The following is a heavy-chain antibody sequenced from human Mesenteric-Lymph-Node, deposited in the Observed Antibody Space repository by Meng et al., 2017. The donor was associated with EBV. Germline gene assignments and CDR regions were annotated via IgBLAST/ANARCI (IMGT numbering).Heavy chain of an antibody. CDR3: ARGAATMPLEY. Sequence: VQVDQAGEEGKKPGCSVTVSCKGSGGTFSSHAFRWVRQAPGQGLEWMGGIVPIFGTTTYAQKFQGRLTITADEATSTAHMELHGLRSDDTALYFCARGAATMPLEYWGQGALVTVSS. CDR2: IVPIFGTT. J-gene: IGHJ4*02. D-gene: IGHD5-12*01. CDR1: GGTFSSHA. V-gene: IGHV1-69*01.